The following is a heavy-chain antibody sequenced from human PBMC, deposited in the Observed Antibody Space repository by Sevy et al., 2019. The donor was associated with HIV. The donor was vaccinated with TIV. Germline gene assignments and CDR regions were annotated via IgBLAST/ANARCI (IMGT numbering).Heavy chain of an antibody. V-gene: IGHV3-49*03. J-gene: IGHJ4*02. Sequence: GGSLRLSCTSSGFTFGDYAMSWFRQAPGKGLEWVAFIRRNSHEPYGGTTEYAASVKGRFTISRDDSKSIAYLQMNSLKTDDTAVYDCARDLATADTPEYYFDYWGQGILVTVSS. CDR3: ARDLATADTPEYYFDY. CDR2: IRRNSHEPYGGTT. CDR1: GFTFGDYA. D-gene: IGHD5-12*01.